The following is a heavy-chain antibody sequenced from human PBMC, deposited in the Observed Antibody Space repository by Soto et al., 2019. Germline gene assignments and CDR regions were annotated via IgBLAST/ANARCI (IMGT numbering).Heavy chain of an antibody. CDR2: IYTSGGT. Sequence: PSETLSLTCTVSGGSISSYYWSWIRQPAGKGLEWIGRIYTSGGTNYNPSLKSRVTMSVDTSKSRFSLQLSSVTAADTAVYYCAGEYSSSSGLTPYWGQGTLVTVS. CDR1: GGSISSYY. J-gene: IGHJ4*02. CDR3: AGEYSSSSGLTPY. D-gene: IGHD6-6*01. V-gene: IGHV4-4*07.